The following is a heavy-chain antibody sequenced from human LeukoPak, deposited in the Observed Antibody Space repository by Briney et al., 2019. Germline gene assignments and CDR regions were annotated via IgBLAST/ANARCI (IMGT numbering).Heavy chain of an antibody. CDR3: ARGGLQAPDWFDP. CDR2: IYYSGST. Sequence: SETLSLTCTVSGGSISSSSYYWGWIRQPPGTGLKWIGSIYYSGSTNYNPSLKSRVTISVDTSKNQFSLKLSSVTAADTAVYYWARGGLQAPDWFDPGSQGTLVNVSS. D-gene: IGHD5-24*01. J-gene: IGHJ5*02. V-gene: IGHV4-39*07. CDR1: GGSISSSSYY.